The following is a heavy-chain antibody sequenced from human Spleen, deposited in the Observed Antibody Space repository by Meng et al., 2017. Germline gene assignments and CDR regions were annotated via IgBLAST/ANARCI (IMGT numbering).Heavy chain of an antibody. CDR1: GLSFNAYT. CDR3: ARQFYDSTGYYIAVALDF. V-gene: IGHV3-21*01. J-gene: IGHJ3*01. CDR2: ISGRNTYI. Sequence: GGSLRLSCAASGLSFNAYTMHWVRQAPGKGLEWVSSISGRNTYIYYADSVKGRFTISRDNAKNSLYLQMNSLRAEDTAVYYCARQFYDSTGYYIAVALDFWGQGTMVTVSS. D-gene: IGHD3-22*01.